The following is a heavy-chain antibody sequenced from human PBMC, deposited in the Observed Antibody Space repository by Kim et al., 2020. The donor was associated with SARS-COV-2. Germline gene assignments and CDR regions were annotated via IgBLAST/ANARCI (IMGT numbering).Heavy chain of an antibody. D-gene: IGHD5-12*01. CDR1: GFTVSSNY. CDR3: ASAKDGYNLGY. V-gene: IGHV3-53*01. J-gene: IGHJ4*02. CDR2: IYSGGST. Sequence: GGSLRLSCAASGFTVSSNYMSWVRQAPGKGLEWVSVIYSGGSTYYADSVKGRFTISRDNSKNTLYLQMNSLRAEDTAVYYCASAKDGYNLGYWGQGTLVTVSS.